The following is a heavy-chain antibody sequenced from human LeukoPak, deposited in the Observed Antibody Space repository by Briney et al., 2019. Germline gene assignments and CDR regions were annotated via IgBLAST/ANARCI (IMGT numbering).Heavy chain of an antibody. CDR3: ASLGYDFWSGYPNMDV. V-gene: IGHV3-11*04. J-gene: IGHJ6*03. CDR1: GFTFSDYY. CDR2: ISSSGSTI. D-gene: IGHD3-3*01. Sequence: KAGGSLRLSCAASGFTFSDYYMSWIRQAPGKGLEWVSYISSSGSTIYYADSVKGRFTISRDNAKNSLYLQMNSLRAEDTAVYYCASLGYDFWSGYPNMDVWGKGTTVTVSS.